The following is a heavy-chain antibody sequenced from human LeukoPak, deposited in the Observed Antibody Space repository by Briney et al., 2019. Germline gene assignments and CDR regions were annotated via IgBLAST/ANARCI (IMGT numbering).Heavy chain of an antibody. CDR1: GYSISSGYY. CDR3: AAPIFAVAPDV. D-gene: IGHD3-3*01. CDR2: IYHSGST. V-gene: IGHV4-38-2*01. Sequence: SETLSLTCAVSGYSISSGYYWGWTRQPPGKGLEWIGSIYHSGSTYYNPSLKRRVTISADTSKNQFSLQLSSVTAADTAVYYCAAPIFAVAPDVWGNGTTVTVSS. J-gene: IGHJ6*04.